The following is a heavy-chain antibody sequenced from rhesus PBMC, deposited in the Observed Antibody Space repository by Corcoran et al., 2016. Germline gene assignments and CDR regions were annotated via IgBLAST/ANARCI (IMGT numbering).Heavy chain of an antibody. D-gene: IGHD4-29*01. V-gene: IGHV4-99*02. Sequence: QVQLQESGPGLVKPSETLSLTCAVSGYSISSGYYWGWIRPPPGKGLEYIGYISSKSRSTYYNPSLKNRVTISQDTSKNQFSLKLSSVTAADTAVYYCARGYGNYWDYWGQGVLVTVSS. CDR1: GYSISSGYY. J-gene: IGHJ4*01. CDR3: ARGYGNYWDY. CDR2: ISSKSRST.